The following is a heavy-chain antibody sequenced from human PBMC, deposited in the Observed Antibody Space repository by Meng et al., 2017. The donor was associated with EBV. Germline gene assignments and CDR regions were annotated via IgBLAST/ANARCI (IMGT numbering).Heavy chain of an antibody. Sequence: QVQLQQWGAGLLKPSETLSLTCAVYGGSFSGYYWSWIRQPPGKGLEWIGEINHSGSTNYNPSLKSRVTISVDTSKNQFSLKLSSVTAADTAVYYCARGGGNRGGIVGATYRLNWFDPWGQGTLVTVSP. J-gene: IGHJ5*02. CDR2: INHSGST. D-gene: IGHD1-26*01. CDR3: ARGGGNRGGIVGATYRLNWFDP. CDR1: GGSFSGYY. V-gene: IGHV4-34*01.